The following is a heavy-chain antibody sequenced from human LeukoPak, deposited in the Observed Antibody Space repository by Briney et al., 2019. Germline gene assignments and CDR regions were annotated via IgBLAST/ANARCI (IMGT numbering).Heavy chain of an antibody. CDR1: GFTFSSYW. CDR2: INSDGSST. Sequence: GGSLRLSCAASGFTFSSYWMHWVRQAPGKGLVWVSRINSDGSSTSYADSVKGRFTISRDNAKNTLYLQMNSLRAEDTAVYYCARGPYYYCYGMDVWGKGTTVTVSS. V-gene: IGHV3-74*01. J-gene: IGHJ6*04. CDR3: ARGPYYYCYGMDV.